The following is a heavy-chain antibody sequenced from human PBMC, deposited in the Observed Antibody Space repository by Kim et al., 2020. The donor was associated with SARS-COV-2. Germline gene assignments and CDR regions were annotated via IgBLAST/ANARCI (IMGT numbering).Heavy chain of an antibody. D-gene: IGHD3-22*01. CDR3: ARQLSRGYYYDSSGTQPVQH. J-gene: IGHJ1*01. CDR1: GGSISSSSYY. CDR2: IYYSGST. V-gene: IGHV4-39*01. Sequence: SETLSLTCTVSGGSISSSSYYWGWIRQPPGKGLEWIGSIYYSGSTYYNPSLKSRVTISVDTSKNQFSLKLSSVTAADTAVYYCARQLSRGYYYDSSGTQPVQHWGQGTLVTVSS.